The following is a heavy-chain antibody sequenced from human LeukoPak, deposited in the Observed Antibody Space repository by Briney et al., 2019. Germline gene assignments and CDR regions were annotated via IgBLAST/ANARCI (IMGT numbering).Heavy chain of an antibody. CDR3: ARVVDLQGLDY. CDR2: IYTSGST. J-gene: IGHJ4*02. V-gene: IGHV4-4*07. CDR1: GGSISSYY. D-gene: IGHD5-12*01. Sequence: SETLSLTCTASGGSISSYYWSWIRQPAGKGLEWIGRIYTSGSTNYNPSLKSRVIMFVDTSKNQFSSKLSSMTAADTAEYYCARVVDLQGLDYWGQGTLVTVSS.